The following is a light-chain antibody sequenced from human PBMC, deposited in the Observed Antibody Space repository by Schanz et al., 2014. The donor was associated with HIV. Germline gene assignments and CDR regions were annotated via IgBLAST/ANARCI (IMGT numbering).Light chain of an antibody. CDR2: AAS. CDR3: QQRADWPLT. Sequence: EVVMTQSPDILSVSPGERATLSCRAGQSIGSNLAWYQQKPGQAPRLLIYAASTRATGIPARFSGSGSGTDFTLSISSLEPEDFAVYYCQQRADWPLTFGGGTKVEI. CDR1: QSIGSN. J-gene: IGKJ4*01. V-gene: IGKV3-11*01.